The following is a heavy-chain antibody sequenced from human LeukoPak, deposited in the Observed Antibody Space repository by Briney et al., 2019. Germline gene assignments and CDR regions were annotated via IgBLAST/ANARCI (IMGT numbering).Heavy chain of an antibody. Sequence: AGGSLRLSCAASGFSVSSSYMTWVRQAPGKGLEWASVISSGGNTYYADSVKGRFTISRDNSKNTLYLQMNSLRAEDTAVYYCAKDLRYDSSGYYSDWGQGTLVTVSS. J-gene: IGHJ4*02. V-gene: IGHV3-53*05. CDR1: GFSVSSSY. CDR3: AKDLRYDSSGYYSD. D-gene: IGHD3-22*01. CDR2: ISSGGNT.